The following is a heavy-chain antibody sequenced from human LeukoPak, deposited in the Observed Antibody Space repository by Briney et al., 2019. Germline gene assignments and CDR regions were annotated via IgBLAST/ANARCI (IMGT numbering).Heavy chain of an antibody. CDR3: ARDGGSSTSWYSY. Sequence: GGSLRLSCAASGFTFSSYAMHWVRQAPGKGLEWVAVISYDGSNKYYADSVKGRFTISRDNSKNTLYLQMNSLRAEDTAVYYCARDGGSSTSWYSYCGQGTLVTVSS. J-gene: IGHJ4*02. V-gene: IGHV3-30*04. D-gene: IGHD2-2*01. CDR2: ISYDGSNK. CDR1: GFTFSSYA.